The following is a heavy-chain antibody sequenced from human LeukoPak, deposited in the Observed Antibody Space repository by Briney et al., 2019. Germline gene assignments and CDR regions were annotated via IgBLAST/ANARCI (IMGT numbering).Heavy chain of an antibody. J-gene: IGHJ5*02. V-gene: IGHV4-4*02. D-gene: IGHD3-22*01. CDR3: ARGLYGRYYDSSGYYNWFDP. Sequence: SGTLSLTCAVSGGSISSSYWWSWVRQPPGKGLEWIGEIYHSGSTNYNPSLKSRVTISVDKSKNQFSLKLSSVTAADTAVYYCARGLYGRYYDSSGYYNWFDPWGQGTLVTVSS. CDR2: IYHSGST. CDR1: GGSISSSYW.